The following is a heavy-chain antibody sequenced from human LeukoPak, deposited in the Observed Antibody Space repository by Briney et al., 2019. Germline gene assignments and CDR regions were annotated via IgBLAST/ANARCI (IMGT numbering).Heavy chain of an antibody. J-gene: IGHJ5*02. CDR2: VFHTGST. CDR1: GGSIDTYY. CDR3: ARSIAARSGWFDP. Sequence: SETLSLTCTVSGGSIDTYYWNWIRQPPGKGLEWIGYVFHTGSTNYNPSLKSRVTISVDTSKNQFSLKLSSVTAADTAVYYCARSIAARSGWFDPWGQGTLVTVSS. V-gene: IGHV4-59*12. D-gene: IGHD6-6*01.